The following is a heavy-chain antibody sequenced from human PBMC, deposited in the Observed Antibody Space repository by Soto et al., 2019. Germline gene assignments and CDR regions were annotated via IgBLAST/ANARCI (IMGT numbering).Heavy chain of an antibody. Sequence: QVQLVESGGGVVQPGRSLRLTCAASGFTFSSNGMHWVRQPPGKGLEWVALIADDGSKTYYGYSVRGRFTISRDNAENTRFLQMNSLRAEDTAVYYCARWVGGSMFDTSGKYASWGQGTLVTVSS. CDR3: ARWVGGSMFDTSGKYAS. D-gene: IGHD3-22*01. CDR2: IADDGSKT. CDR1: GFTFSSNG. V-gene: IGHV3-30*03. J-gene: IGHJ5*02.